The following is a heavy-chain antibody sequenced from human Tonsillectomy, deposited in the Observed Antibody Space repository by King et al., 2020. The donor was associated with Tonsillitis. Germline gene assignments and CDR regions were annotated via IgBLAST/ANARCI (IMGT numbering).Heavy chain of an antibody. CDR3: ARVRGYYGSGSYYYFDY. V-gene: IGHV4-30-4*01. Sequence: VQLQESGPGLVKPSQTLSLTCTVSGGSISSGDYYWSWIRQPPGKGLEWIGYIYYSGSTYYNPSLKSRVTISVDTSKNQFSLKLSSVTAADTAVYYCARVRGYYGSGSYYYFDYWGQGTLDTVSS. D-gene: IGHD3-10*01. CDR1: GGSISSGDYY. J-gene: IGHJ4*02. CDR2: IYYSGST.